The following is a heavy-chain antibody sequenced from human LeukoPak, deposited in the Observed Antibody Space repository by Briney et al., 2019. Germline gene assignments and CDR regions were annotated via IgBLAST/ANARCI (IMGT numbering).Heavy chain of an antibody. J-gene: IGHJ5*02. V-gene: IGHV3-21*01. CDR2: ISSSSSYI. D-gene: IGHD6-19*01. CDR3: ARDRRISYSSGWYPRKQQSNWFDP. Sequence: GGSLRLSCAASGFTFSSYSMNWVRQAPGKGLEWVSSISSSSSYIYYADSVKGRFTISRDNAKNSLYLQMNSLRAEDTAVYYCARDRRISYSSGWYPRKQQSNWFDPWGQGTLVTVSS. CDR1: GFTFSSYS.